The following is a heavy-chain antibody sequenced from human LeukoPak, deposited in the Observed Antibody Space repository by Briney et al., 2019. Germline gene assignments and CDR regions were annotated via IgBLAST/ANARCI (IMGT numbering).Heavy chain of an antibody. V-gene: IGHV4-61*01. J-gene: IGHJ4*02. CDR1: GGSVSSGRYF. CDR2: IYYTGST. CDR3: AREVSSTSTCIDY. Sequence: SETLSLNCTGSGGSVSSGRYFWSWIRQPPGKGLEWIGYIYYTGSTNYNPSLKSRVTMSVDTSKNQFSLKLSSVTAADTAVYFCAREVSSTSTCIDYWGQGTLVTVSS. D-gene: IGHD6-13*01.